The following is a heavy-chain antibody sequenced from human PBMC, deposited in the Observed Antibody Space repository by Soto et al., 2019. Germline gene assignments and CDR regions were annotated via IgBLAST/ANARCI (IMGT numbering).Heavy chain of an antibody. D-gene: IGHD2-21*02. CDR3: TRDGVVVVTAIIY. CDR1: GFSFSGYS. V-gene: IGHV3-48*01. CDR2: INSGSTAI. J-gene: IGHJ4*02. Sequence: PGGSLRLSCVASGFSFSGYSMNWVRQAPGKGLQWVSFINSGSTAIYYADSVKGRFTISRDDSKRIAYLQMNSLKTEDTAVYYCTRDGVVVVTAIIYWGQGTLVTVSS.